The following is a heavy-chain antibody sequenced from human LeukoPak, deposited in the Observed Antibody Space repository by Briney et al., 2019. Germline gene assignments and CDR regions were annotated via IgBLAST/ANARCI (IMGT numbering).Heavy chain of an antibody. Sequence: PGGSLRLSCAASGFTFSTYMMNWVRQAPGKGLEWLSYISSDRGAIYYADSVKGRFTISRDNAQKSLYLQMNNLRVEDTAVYYGVREVAYWGQGALVTVS. CDR2: ISSDRGAI. V-gene: IGHV3-48*01. D-gene: IGHD5-12*01. J-gene: IGHJ4*02. CDR1: GFTFSTYM. CDR3: VREVAY.